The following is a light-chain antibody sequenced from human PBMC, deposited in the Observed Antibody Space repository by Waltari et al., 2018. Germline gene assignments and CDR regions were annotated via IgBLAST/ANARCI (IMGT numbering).Light chain of an antibody. V-gene: IGLV2-14*01. Sequence: QSAPTQPPSVSGSPGQSVTISCTGTSSDVGGYNYVSWYQQHPGKAPKLMIYGVSNRPSGVSDRFSGSKSGNTASLTISGLQAEDEADYYCCSYTTSSTFVFGSCTKLTVL. CDR3: CSYTTSSTFV. J-gene: IGLJ6*01. CDR2: GVS. CDR1: SSDVGGYNY.